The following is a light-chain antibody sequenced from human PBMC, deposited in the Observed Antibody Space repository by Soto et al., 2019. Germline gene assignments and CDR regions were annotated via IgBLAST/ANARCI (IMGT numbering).Light chain of an antibody. J-gene: IGKJ1*01. Sequence: DIQMTQSPSTLSASVGDRVTITCRASQSISYWLAWYQQKPGKAPKLLIYKASSLQSGVPSRFGGSGSGTEFTLTISSLQPDDFATYYCQQYNSYSRTFGQGTKVDIK. CDR3: QQYNSYSRT. V-gene: IGKV1-5*03. CDR2: KAS. CDR1: QSISYW.